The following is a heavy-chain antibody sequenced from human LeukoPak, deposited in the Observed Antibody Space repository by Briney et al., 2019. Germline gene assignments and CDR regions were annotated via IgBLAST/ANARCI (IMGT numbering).Heavy chain of an antibody. J-gene: IGHJ6*02. Sequence: GESLKISCEGSGYPFTTYWIGWVRPMPGKGLEWMGNIYPGDSDTRYSQSFQGQVTISADKSTSTAYLQWSSLKASDTAMYYCARLYGDWDYYFYGVDVWGQGTTVTVSS. V-gene: IGHV5-51*01. CDR1: GYPFTTYW. D-gene: IGHD4-17*01. CDR3: ARLYGDWDYYFYGVDV. CDR2: IYPGDSDT.